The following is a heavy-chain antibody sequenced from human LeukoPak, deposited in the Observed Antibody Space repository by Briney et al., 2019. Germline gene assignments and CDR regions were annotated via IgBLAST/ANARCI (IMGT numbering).Heavy chain of an antibody. CDR3: VKSASSFGANWFDP. D-gene: IGHD3-3*01. CDR2: ISSNGDST. J-gene: IGHJ5*02. Sequence: PGGSLRLSCSASGFTFSNYAMHWVRQAPGKGLEYVSAISSNGDSTYYADSVKGRFMISRDNSKNSLSLQMSSLRPEDTAVYYCVKSASSFGANWFDPWGQGTLVTVSS. V-gene: IGHV3-64D*09. CDR1: GFTFSNYA.